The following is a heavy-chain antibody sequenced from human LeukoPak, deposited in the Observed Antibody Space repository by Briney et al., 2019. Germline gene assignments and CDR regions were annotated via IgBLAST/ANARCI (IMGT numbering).Heavy chain of an antibody. CDR1: GYTLTELS. CDR2: FDPEDGET. Sequence: ASVKVSCKVSGYTLTELSMHWVRQAPGKGLEWMGGFDPEDGETIYAQKFQGRVTMTEDTSTDTAYTELSSLRSEDTAVYYCATDTRREWELLVRAFDIWGQGTMVTVSS. CDR3: ATDTRREWELLVRAFDI. V-gene: IGHV1-24*01. D-gene: IGHD1-26*01. J-gene: IGHJ3*02.